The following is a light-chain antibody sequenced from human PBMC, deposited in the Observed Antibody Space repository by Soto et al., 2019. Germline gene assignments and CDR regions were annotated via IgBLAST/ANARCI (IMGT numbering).Light chain of an antibody. CDR1: NSNIGNNY. Sequence: QSVLTQPPSVSAAPGQKVTISCSGSNSNIGNNYVSWYQQLPGTAPKLLIYDNNKRPSGIPDRISGSKSGTSATLGITGLQTGDEADYYCAAWDGSLSAVVFGGGTKVTVL. CDR2: DNN. J-gene: IGLJ2*01. V-gene: IGLV1-51*01. CDR3: AAWDGSLSAVV.